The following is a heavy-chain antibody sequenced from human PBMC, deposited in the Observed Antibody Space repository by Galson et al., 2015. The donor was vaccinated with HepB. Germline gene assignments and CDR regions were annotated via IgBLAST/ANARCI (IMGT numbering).Heavy chain of an antibody. CDR3: ARDRRAYSSTYLPWFDP. D-gene: IGHD6-13*01. Sequence: SLRLSCAAYGFTFSSYAMHWVRQAQGKGLEWVAVISYDGSHKFYAESVKGRFTISRDNSKNTLYLQMNSLRAEDTAVYYCARDRRAYSSTYLPWFDPWGQGTLVTVSS. CDR1: GFTFSSYA. J-gene: IGHJ5*02. CDR2: ISYDGSHK. V-gene: IGHV3-30*04.